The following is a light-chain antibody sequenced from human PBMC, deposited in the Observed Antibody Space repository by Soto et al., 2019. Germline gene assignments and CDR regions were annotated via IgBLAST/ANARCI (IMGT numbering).Light chain of an antibody. Sequence: ESVLTQSPSSLSLSPGESATLSCRASQSLSSRYLAWYQHKAGQPPRLLMFRSSDRAAGVPDRCSGSASGTEFTLAGRRLEPEGLAVYYCQQYGTTVSFGPGPKVEFK. V-gene: IGKV3-20*01. CDR3: QQYGTTVS. J-gene: IGKJ1*01. CDR2: RSS. CDR1: QSLSSRY.